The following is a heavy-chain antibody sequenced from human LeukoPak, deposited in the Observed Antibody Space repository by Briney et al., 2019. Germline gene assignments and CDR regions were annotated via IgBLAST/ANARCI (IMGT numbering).Heavy chain of an antibody. Sequence: PGGSLRLSCAAPGFTVSSNYMGWVRQAPGKGLEWVSVIYSGGRTYYADSVKGRFTISRDNSKNTLYLQMNTLRAEDTAVYYCARESGYSYDYWGQGTLVTVSS. J-gene: IGHJ4*02. D-gene: IGHD5-18*01. CDR1: GFTVSSNY. CDR2: IYSGGRT. V-gene: IGHV3-53*01. CDR3: ARESGYSYDY.